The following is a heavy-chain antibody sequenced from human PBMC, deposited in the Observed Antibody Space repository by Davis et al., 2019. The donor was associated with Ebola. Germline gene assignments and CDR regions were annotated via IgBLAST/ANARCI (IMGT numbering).Heavy chain of an antibody. D-gene: IGHD3-10*01. CDR2: TYYRSKWYT. J-gene: IGHJ4*02. CDR3: ARVLWFREQYFDY. CDR1: GDSVSSRSAA. Sequence: SQTLSLTCAISGDSVSSRSAAWNWIRQSPSRGLEWLGKTYYRSKWYTDYALSVRSRIVINPDTSKNQFSLQLNSVTPDDTAVYYCARVLWFREQYFDYWGQGTLVTVSS. V-gene: IGHV6-1*01.